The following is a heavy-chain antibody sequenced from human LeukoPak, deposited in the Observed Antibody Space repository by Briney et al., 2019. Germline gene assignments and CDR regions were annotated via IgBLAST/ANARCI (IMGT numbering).Heavy chain of an antibody. CDR1: GYSFTSYW. CDR2: IYPGGSDT. CDR3: ARPPRYCSSTSCSYDY. Sequence: GESLEISCKGSGYSFTSYWIGWVRQMPGKGLEWMGIIYPGGSDTRYSPSFQGQVTISADKSISTAYLQWSSLKASDTAMYYCARPPRYCSSTSCSYDYWGQGTLVTVSS. J-gene: IGHJ4*02. D-gene: IGHD2-2*01. V-gene: IGHV5-51*01.